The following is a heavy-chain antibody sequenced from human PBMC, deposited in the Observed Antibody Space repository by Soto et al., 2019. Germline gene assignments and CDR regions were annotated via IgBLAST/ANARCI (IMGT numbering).Heavy chain of an antibody. D-gene: IGHD6-6*01. CDR3: ATGRPRPVSIAVRAVGPYSYYGKDV. CDR1: GYSFTSYW. V-gene: IGHV5-51*01. CDR2: IYPGDSDT. J-gene: IGHJ6*02. Sequence: GESLKISCKGSGYSFTSYWIGWVRQMPGKGLEWMGIIYPGDSDTRYSPSFQGQVTISADKSISTAYLQWSSLKASDTAMYYCATGRPRPVSIAVRAVGPYSYYGKDVWGQGTRVTSP.